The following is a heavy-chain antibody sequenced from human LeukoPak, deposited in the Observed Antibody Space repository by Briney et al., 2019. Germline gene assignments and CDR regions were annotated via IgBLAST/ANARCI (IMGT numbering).Heavy chain of an antibody. CDR1: GFTFSSYA. CDR3: ANPWYYYGSGSY. V-gene: IGHV3-23*01. D-gene: IGHD3-10*01. J-gene: IGHJ4*02. CDR2: ISGSGGST. Sequence: GGSLRLSCAASGFTFSSYAMSWVRQAPGKGLEWVSAISGSGGSTYYADSVKGRFTISRDNSKNTLYLQMNSLRAEDTAVYHCANPWYYYGSGSYWGQGTLVTVSS.